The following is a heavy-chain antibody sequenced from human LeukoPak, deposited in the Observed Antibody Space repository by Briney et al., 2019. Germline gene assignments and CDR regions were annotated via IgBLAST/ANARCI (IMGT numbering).Heavy chain of an antibody. J-gene: IGHJ4*02. Sequence: PSETLSLTCDVSGASISSHYWSWIRQPPGKGLEWIGYIYNIETTNYNPSLKGRVTMSTDTSKNQFSLNLTSVTAADTAVYFCARHPFSSPFDYWGQGTLVTVSS. CDR3: ARHPFSSPFDY. V-gene: IGHV4-59*08. CDR2: IYNIETT. D-gene: IGHD2/OR15-2a*01. CDR1: GASISSHY.